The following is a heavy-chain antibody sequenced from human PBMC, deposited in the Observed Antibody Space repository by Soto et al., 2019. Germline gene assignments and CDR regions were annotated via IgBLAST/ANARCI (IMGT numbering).Heavy chain of an antibody. CDR1: GGSVNSFYY. CDR2: IYHTGST. V-gene: IGHV4-61*01. D-gene: IGHD3-16*01. CDR3: ARWGVAMDV. Sequence: PSETLSLTGSVSGGSVNSFYYWSWIRQPPGKGLEWLGYIYHTGSTNYQPSLKSRVTISLDTSKNQFSLNLNSVTAADTAVYYCARWGVAMDVCGQGTTVTFSS. J-gene: IGHJ6*02.